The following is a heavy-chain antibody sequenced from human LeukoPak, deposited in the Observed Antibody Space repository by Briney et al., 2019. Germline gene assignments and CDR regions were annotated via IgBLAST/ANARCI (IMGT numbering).Heavy chain of an antibody. CDR3: ARGRYYFDY. J-gene: IGHJ4*02. CDR1: GGSISSSSYY. Sequence: PSETLSLTCTVSGGSISSSSYYWGWIRQPPGKWLEWIGSIYYSGSTYYNPSLKSRVTISVDTSKNQFSLKLSSVTAADTAVYYCARGRYYFDYWGQGTLVTVSS. V-gene: IGHV4-39*07. CDR2: IYYSGST.